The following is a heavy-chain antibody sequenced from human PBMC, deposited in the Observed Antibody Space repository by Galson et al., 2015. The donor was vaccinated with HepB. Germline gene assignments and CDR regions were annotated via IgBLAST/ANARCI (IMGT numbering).Heavy chain of an antibody. Sequence: SLRLSCAASGFTFKNYAMHWVRQAPGKGLEYVSTISSNGGSTYYADSVKGRFTISRDNSKNTLYLQMGSLRAEDTAVYYCARTYYDSTGFSKNWYFDLWGRGTLVTVSS. CDR1: GFTFKNYA. V-gene: IGHV3-64*02. D-gene: IGHD3-22*01. J-gene: IGHJ2*01. CDR2: ISSNGGST. CDR3: ARTYYDSTGFSKNWYFDL.